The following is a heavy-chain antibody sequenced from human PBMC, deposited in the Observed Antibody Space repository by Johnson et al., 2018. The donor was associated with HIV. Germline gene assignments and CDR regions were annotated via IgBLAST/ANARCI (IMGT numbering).Heavy chain of an antibody. CDR2: INWTGGST. D-gene: IGHD6-13*01. V-gene: IGHV3-20*04. Sequence: VQLVESGGGVVRPGGSLRLSCAASGFTFDDYGMSWVRQAPGKGLEWVSGINWTGGSTGYADSVKGRFTISRDNAKNSMYLQMNMLRAEDTAVYYCARVRELSIAAAGVAFDIWGQGTMVTVSS. CDR1: GFTFDDYG. J-gene: IGHJ3*02. CDR3: ARVRELSIAAAGVAFDI.